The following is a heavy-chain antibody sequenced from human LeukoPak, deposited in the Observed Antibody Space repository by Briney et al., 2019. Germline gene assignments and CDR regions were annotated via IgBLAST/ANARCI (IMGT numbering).Heavy chain of an antibody. V-gene: IGHV4-59*01. D-gene: IGHD3-16*01. CDR1: GGSMSGYF. CDR3: ARSGGGLQFDI. CDR2: FSSSGNT. J-gene: IGHJ3*02. Sequence: SETLSLTCTVSGGSMSGYFWNWIRQPPGKGLEWVGYFSSSGNTNYNPSLRSRVTTSVDTSKNHFSLKLTSVTATDTAMYYCARSGGGLQFDIWGQGTMVTVSS.